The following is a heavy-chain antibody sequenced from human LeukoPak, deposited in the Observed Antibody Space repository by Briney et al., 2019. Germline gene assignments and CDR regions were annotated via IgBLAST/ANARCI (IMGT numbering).Heavy chain of an antibody. CDR2: IFPIFGTA. V-gene: IGHV1-69*01. CDR3: ARDSQITMVRGVIISRAFDI. J-gene: IGHJ3*02. CDR1: GGTVSSYA. D-gene: IGHD3-10*01. Sequence: SVKVSCKASGGTVSSYAITWVRQAPGQGLEWMGGIFPIFGTANYAQKFQGRVTITADESTTTSYMELSSLRSEDTAVYYCARDSQITMVRGVIISRAFDIWGQGTMVTVSS.